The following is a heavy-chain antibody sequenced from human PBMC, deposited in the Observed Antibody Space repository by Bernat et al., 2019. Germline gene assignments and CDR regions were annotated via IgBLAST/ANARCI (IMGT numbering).Heavy chain of an antibody. CDR2: IYYSGST. J-gene: IGHJ4*02. Sequence: QLQLQESGPGLVKPSETLSLTCTVSGGSISSSSYYWDWIRQPPGKGLEWIGSIYYSGSTYYNPSLKSRVTISVDTSKNQFSLKLSSVTAADTAVYYCARYGITIFGVVSPFDYWGQGTLVTVSS. V-gene: IGHV4-39*01. D-gene: IGHD3-3*01. CDR1: GGSISSSSYY. CDR3: ARYGITIFGVVSPFDY.